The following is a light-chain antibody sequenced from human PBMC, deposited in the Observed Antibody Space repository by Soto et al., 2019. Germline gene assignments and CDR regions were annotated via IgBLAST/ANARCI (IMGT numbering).Light chain of an antibody. CDR3: QLMYSTHRT. Sequence: DIQMTKSPSSLSASVGDRVTITCRASESIASYLKWYQQKPGKAPKLLIYTASSLQSGGPSRFSGSGSRPDFTLTISSLQPADSATYYCQLMYSTHRTFGQGTRLEIK. CDR1: ESIASY. CDR2: TAS. V-gene: IGKV1-39*01. J-gene: IGKJ5*01.